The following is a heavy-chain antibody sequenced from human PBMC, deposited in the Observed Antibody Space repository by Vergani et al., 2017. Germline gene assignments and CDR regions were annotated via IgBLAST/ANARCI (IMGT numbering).Heavy chain of an antibody. CDR2: ISSSSSYI. CDR1: GLTFSSYS. CDR3: ARWSLTVAA. Sequence: EVQLVESGGGLGKPGGSLRLSCAAYGLTFSSYSMNWVCQAPGKGLEWVSSISSSSSYIYYAGSVKGRFTISRDNAKNSLYLQMNSLRAEDTAVYYCARWSLTVAAWGQGTLVTVSS. J-gene: IGHJ5*02. D-gene: IGHD3-3*01. V-gene: IGHV3-21*01.